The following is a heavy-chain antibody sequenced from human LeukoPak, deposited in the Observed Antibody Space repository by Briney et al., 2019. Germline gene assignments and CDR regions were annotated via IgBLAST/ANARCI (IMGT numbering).Heavy chain of an antibody. D-gene: IGHD6-19*01. J-gene: IGHJ4*02. Sequence: GGSLRLSCAASGFTFSSYWMSWVRQAPGKGLEWVSTISSSGGSTYYADSVKGRFTISRDNSKNTLYLQMNGLRAEDTAVYYCAKSRGSGWYASIDSWGQGTLVTVSS. CDR1: GFTFSSYW. CDR2: ISSSGGST. CDR3: AKSRGSGWYASIDS. V-gene: IGHV3-23*01.